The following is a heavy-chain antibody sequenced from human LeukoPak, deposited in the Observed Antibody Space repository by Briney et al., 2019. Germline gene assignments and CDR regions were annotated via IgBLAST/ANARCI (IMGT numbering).Heavy chain of an antibody. CDR2: IKQDGSEK. CDR1: GLTFSSYW. D-gene: IGHD6-13*01. V-gene: IGHV3-7*03. J-gene: IGHJ4*02. Sequence: GGSLRLSCAASGLTFSSYWMSWVRQAPGKGLEWEANIKQDGSEKYYVDSVKGRFTISRDNAKNSLYLQMNSLRAEDTAVYYCARIAAAGIDQWGQGTLVTVSS. CDR3: ARIAAAGIDQ.